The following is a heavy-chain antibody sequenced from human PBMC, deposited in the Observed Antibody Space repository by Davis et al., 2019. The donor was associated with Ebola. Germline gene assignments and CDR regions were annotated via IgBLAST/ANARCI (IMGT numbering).Heavy chain of an antibody. J-gene: IGHJ4*02. V-gene: IGHV1-2*06. CDR3: ARGHNYAHEY. CDR1: GGTFSSDA. Sequence: ASVKVSCKAHGGTFSSDAISWVRQAPGQGLEWLGRVILKSGATNYAQKFQGRVTMTRDTSISTVYMELSSLRYDDTADYYCARGHNYAHEYWGQGTLVTVSS. CDR2: VILKSGAT. D-gene: IGHD4-11*01.